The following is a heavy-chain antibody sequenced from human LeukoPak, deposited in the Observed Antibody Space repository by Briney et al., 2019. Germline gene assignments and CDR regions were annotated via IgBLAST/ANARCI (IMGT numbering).Heavy chain of an antibody. V-gene: IGHV4-39*07. CDR3: ARDVSTWIQLWSHTYYYFYMDV. CDR1: GGSISSSSYH. Sequence: PSETLSLTCTVSGGSISSSSYHWGWIRQPPGKGLEWIGSIYYRGSTYYNPSLKSRVTISVDTSKNQFSLKLSSVTAADTAVYYCARDVSTWIQLWSHTYYYFYMDVWGKGTTVTVSS. D-gene: IGHD5-18*01. CDR2: IYYRGST. J-gene: IGHJ6*03.